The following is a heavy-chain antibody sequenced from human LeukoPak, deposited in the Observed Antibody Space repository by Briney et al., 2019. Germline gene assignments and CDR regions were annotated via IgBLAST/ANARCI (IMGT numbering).Heavy chain of an antibody. CDR1: GGSFSGYY. J-gene: IGHJ4*02. D-gene: IGHD3-3*01. CDR2: INHSGST. CDR3: AKLDNYDLMIAY. V-gene: IGHV4-34*01. Sequence: PSETLSLTCAVYGGSFSGYYWSWIRQPPGKGLEWIGEINHSGSTNYNPSLKSRVTISVDTSKNQFSLKLSSVTAADTALYYCAKLDNYDLMIAYWGQGTLVTVSS.